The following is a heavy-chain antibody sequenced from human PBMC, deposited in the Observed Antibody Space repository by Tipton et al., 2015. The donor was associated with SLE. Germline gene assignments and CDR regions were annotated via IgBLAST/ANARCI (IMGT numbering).Heavy chain of an antibody. J-gene: IGHJ4*02. V-gene: IGHV5-51*01. D-gene: IGHD4-17*01. Sequence: VQLVQSGAEVKKPGESLKISCKGSESSFDHFWIGWVRQMPGKGLEWMGFIYPGDSDTRYSPSFQGQVTISADRSISTAYLQWSSLKASDTAMYYCARPPKDYGDYLYYFDYWGQGTLVTVSS. CDR3: ARPPKDYGDYLYYFDY. CDR1: ESSFDHFW. CDR2: IYPGDSDT.